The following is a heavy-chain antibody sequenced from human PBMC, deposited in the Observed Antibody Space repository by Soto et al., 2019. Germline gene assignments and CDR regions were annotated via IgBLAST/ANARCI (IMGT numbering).Heavy chain of an antibody. J-gene: IGHJ6*02. CDR3: ARGYGMDV. CDR2: ISYDGSNK. CDR1: GFTFSSYA. V-gene: IGHV3-30-3*01. Sequence: GGSLRLSCAASGFTFSSYAMHWVRQAPGKGLEWVAVISYDGSNKYYADSVKGRFTISRDNSKNTLYLQMNSLRAEDTAVYYCARGYGMDVWGQGTTVTVSS.